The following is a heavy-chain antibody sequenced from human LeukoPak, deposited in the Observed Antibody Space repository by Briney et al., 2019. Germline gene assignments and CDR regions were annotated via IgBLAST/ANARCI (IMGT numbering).Heavy chain of an antibody. Sequence: AGSLRLSCAASGFAFSGSFIHWVRQASGKGLEWVVRIKTKANNYATAYAASVQGRFTISRDDSRTTVYLQMNSLKTEDTAVYYCIRNSNGLYWFDPWGQGTLVTVSS. CDR2: IKTKANNYAT. J-gene: IGHJ5*02. CDR3: IRNSNGLYWFDP. D-gene: IGHD2-8*01. CDR1: GFAFSGSF. V-gene: IGHV3-73*01.